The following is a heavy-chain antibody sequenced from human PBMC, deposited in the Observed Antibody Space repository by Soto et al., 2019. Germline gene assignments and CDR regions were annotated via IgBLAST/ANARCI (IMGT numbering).Heavy chain of an antibody. Sequence: PGGSLRLSCAASGFTFSSYGMNWVRQAPGKGLEWVSYISSSSSSIYYADSVKGRFTISRDNARNSLSLQMNSLRAEDTAVYYCARDRYSGYDFPLDYWGQGT. J-gene: IGHJ4*02. CDR1: GFTFSSYG. D-gene: IGHD5-12*01. CDR2: ISSSSSSI. V-gene: IGHV3-48*01. CDR3: ARDRYSGYDFPLDY.